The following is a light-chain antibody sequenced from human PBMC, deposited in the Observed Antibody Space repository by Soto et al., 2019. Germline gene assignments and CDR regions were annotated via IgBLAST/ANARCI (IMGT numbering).Light chain of an antibody. Sequence: QSALTQPASVSGSPGQSITISCTGTSSDVGGYNYVSWYQQHPGKAPKFMIYDVSNRPSGVSSRFSGSKSGNTASLTISGLQAADEADYFCSSYTSTSTYVIFGEGTKSPS. CDR3: SSYTSTSTYVI. V-gene: IGLV2-14*01. J-gene: IGLJ2*01. CDR1: SSDVGGYNY. CDR2: DVS.